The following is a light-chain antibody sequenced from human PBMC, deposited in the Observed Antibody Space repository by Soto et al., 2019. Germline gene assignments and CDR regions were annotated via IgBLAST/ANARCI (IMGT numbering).Light chain of an antibody. CDR2: GAS. CDR1: QSVSSN. V-gene: IGKV3-15*01. J-gene: IGKJ1*01. CDR3: QQYNNWPPWT. Sequence: EIVMTQSPATLSVSPGERATLSYRASQSVSSNLAWYQQKPGQAPRLLIYGASTRATGIPARFSGSGSGTELTLTISSLQSEDFAVYYCQQYNNWPPWTFGQGTKVEIK.